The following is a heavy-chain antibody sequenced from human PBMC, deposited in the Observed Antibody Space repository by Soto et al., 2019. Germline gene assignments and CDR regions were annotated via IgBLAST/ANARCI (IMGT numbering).Heavy chain of an antibody. Sequence: ESGPTLVNPTQTLTLTCTFSGFSLSTSGVGVGWIRQPPGKALEWLALIYWDDDKRYSPSLEGRLTITKDTSKNQVVLTMTNMDPVDTATYYCAHTYIVVVPAAPRKHYYMDVWGKGTTVTVSS. V-gene: IGHV2-5*02. CDR1: GFSLSTSGVG. CDR3: AHTYIVVVPAAPRKHYYMDV. J-gene: IGHJ6*03. CDR2: IYWDDDK. D-gene: IGHD2-2*01.